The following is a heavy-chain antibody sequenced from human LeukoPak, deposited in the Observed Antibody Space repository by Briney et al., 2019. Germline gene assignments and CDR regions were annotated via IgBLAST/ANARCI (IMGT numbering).Heavy chain of an antibody. J-gene: IGHJ4*02. CDR3: ARLGSYHDF. V-gene: IGHV4-4*09. D-gene: IGHD1-26*01. CDR1: GASISNYY. CDR2: IHSSGGS. Sequence: SETLSLTCTVSGASISNYYWSWIRQTPEKGLEWMGHIHSSGGSSYYPSLKSRLTLSVDTSRNQLSLKLPSVTAADTAVYFCARLGSYHDFWGQGALVTVSS.